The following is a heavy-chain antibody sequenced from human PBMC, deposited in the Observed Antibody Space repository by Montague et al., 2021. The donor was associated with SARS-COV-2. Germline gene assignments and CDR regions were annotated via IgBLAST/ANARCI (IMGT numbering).Heavy chain of an antibody. V-gene: IGHV4-30-2*01. CDR2: FYHSGSI. J-gene: IGHJ3*02. CDR1: GGSIRSGGYS. D-gene: IGHD2-21*01. Sequence: TLSLTCFVSGGSIRSGGYSWSWIRQPPGKGLEWIGYFYHSGSIYYNPSLKSRVTISVDRSKNHFSLKLTSVTAADTAVYYCARGWGGTYSDDAFDIWGQGTMVTVSS. CDR3: ARGWGGTYSDDAFDI.